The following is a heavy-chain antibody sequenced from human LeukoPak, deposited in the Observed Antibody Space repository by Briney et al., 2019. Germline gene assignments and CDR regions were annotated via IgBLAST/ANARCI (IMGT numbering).Heavy chain of an antibody. J-gene: IGHJ4*02. Sequence: PGGSLRLSCAASGFTFDDYGMSWVRQAPGKGLEWVSDINWNGCSTGYADSVKGRFTISRDNAKNSLYLQMNSLRAEDTALYYCARGFCTNGVCYLFDYWGQGTLVTVSS. CDR3: ARGFCTNGVCYLFDY. D-gene: IGHD2-8*01. CDR2: INWNGCST. V-gene: IGHV3-20*04. CDR1: GFTFDDYG.